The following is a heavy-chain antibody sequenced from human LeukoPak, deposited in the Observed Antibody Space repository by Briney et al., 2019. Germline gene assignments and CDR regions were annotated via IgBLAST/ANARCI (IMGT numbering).Heavy chain of an antibody. Sequence: GGSLRLSCAASGFTFSSYSMNWVRQAPGKGLEWVSSISSSSSYIYYADSVKGRFTISRDNAKNSLYLQMNSLRAEDTALYYCARGTPTTRDFDSWGQGTLVTVSS. D-gene: IGHD4-11*01. CDR1: GFTFSSYS. J-gene: IGHJ4*02. CDR3: ARGTPTTRDFDS. CDR2: ISSSSSYI. V-gene: IGHV3-21*01.